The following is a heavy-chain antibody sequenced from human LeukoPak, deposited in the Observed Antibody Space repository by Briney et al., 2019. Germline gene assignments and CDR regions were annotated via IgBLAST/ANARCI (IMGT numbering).Heavy chain of an antibody. CDR3: AGGRSIAVAGTGGYYYYGMDV. J-gene: IGHJ6*04. Sequence: GGSLRLSCAASGFTFSSYEMNWVRQAPGKGLEWVSYISSSGSTIYYADSVKGRFTISRENAKNSLYLQMNSLRAEDTAVYYCAGGRSIAVAGTGGYYYYGMDVWGKGTTVTVSS. CDR1: GFTFSSYE. V-gene: IGHV3-48*03. CDR2: ISSSGSTI. D-gene: IGHD6-19*01.